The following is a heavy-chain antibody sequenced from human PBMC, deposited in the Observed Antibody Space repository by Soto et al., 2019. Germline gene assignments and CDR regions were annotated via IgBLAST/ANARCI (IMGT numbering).Heavy chain of an antibody. CDR2: ISGSGGST. CDR3: AKSRRGHYYGSGSDAFDI. Sequence: EVQLLESGGGLVQPGGSLRLSCAASGFTFSSYAMSWVRQAPGKGLEWVSAISGSGGSTYYADSVKGRFTISRDNSKNTLYLQMNSLRAEDTAVYYCAKSRRGHYYGSGSDAFDIWGQGTMVTVSS. J-gene: IGHJ3*02. D-gene: IGHD3-10*01. V-gene: IGHV3-23*01. CDR1: GFTFSSYA.